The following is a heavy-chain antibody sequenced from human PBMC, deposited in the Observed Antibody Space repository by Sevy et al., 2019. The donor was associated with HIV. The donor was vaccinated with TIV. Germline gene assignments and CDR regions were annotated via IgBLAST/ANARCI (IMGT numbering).Heavy chain of an antibody. CDR3: ARDLRSPVPAAPLYYYYGMDV. J-gene: IGHJ6*02. CDR1: GFTFSSYS. Sequence: GGSLRLSCAASGFTFSSYSMNWVRQAPGKGLEWVSSISSSSSYIYYADSVKGRFTISRDNAKNSLYLQMNSLRAEDTAVYYCARDLRSPVPAAPLYYYYGMDVWGQGTTGTVSS. V-gene: IGHV3-21*01. CDR2: ISSSSSYI. D-gene: IGHD2-2*01.